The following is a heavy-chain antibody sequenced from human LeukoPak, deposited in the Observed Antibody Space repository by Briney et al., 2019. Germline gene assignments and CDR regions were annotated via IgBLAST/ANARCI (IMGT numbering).Heavy chain of an antibody. V-gene: IGHV5-51*01. CDR1: GYSFTSYW. J-gene: IGHJ4*02. D-gene: IGHD4-23*01. CDR3: ARATVIRSGYFDY. CDR2: IYSGDSET. Sequence: GESLKISCKGSGYSFTSYWIGWVRQMPGKGLEWMGIIYSGDSETRYSPSFQGQVTISADKSISTAYLQWSSLKASDTAMYYCARATVIRSGYFDYWGQGTLVTVST.